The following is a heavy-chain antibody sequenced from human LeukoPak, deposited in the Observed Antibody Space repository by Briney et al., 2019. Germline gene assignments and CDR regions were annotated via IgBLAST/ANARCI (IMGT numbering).Heavy chain of an antibody. Sequence: SETLSLTCTVSGGSISSGDYYWSWIRQPPGKGLEWIGYIYYSGSTYYNPSLKSRVTISVDTSKNQFSLKLSSVTAADTAVYYCARVARYFDPSVFDYWGQGTLVTVSS. J-gene: IGHJ4*02. D-gene: IGHD3-9*01. V-gene: IGHV4-30-4*02. CDR1: GGSISSGDYY. CDR3: ARVARYFDPSVFDY. CDR2: IYYSGST.